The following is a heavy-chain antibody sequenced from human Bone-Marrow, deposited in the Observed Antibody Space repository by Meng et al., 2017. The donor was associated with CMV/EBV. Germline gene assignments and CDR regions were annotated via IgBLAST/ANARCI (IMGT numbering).Heavy chain of an antibody. CDR3: AREVGATDY. V-gene: IGHV4-34*01. J-gene: IGHJ4*02. CDR1: GGSFSGYY. CDR2: IDHSGST. Sequence: LSLTCAVYGGSFSGYYWSWIRQPPGKGLEWIGEIDHSGSTNYNPSLKSRVTISVDTSKNQFSLKLSSVTAADTAVYYCAREVGATDYWGQGTLVTVSS. D-gene: IGHD1-26*01.